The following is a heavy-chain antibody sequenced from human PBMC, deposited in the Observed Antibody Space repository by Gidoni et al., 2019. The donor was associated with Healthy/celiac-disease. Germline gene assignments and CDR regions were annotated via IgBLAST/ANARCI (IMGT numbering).Heavy chain of an antibody. J-gene: IGHJ4*02. CDR2: ISSSSSTI. Sequence: EVQLVESGGGLVQPGGSLILSCAASGFTFRSYSMNWVRQATGKGLKWVSYISSSSSTIYDADSVKGRFTISRDNAKNSLYLQMNSLRDEDTAVYYCARPIGYSSGWYPDYWGQGTLVTVSS. CDR1: GFTFRSYS. V-gene: IGHV3-48*02. CDR3: ARPIGYSSGWYPDY. D-gene: IGHD6-19*01.